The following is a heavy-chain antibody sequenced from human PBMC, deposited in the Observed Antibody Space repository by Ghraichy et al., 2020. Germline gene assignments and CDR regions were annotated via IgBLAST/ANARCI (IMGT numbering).Heavy chain of an antibody. CDR1: GFTFSSYS. J-gene: IGHJ6*02. Sequence: GSLRLSCAASGFTFSSYSMNWVRQAPGKGLEWVSSISSSSSYIYYADSVKGRFTISRDNAKNSLYLQMNSLRAEDTAVYYCARDYDFWSGYYIYYYYGMDVWGQGTTVTVSS. CDR2: ISSSSSYI. D-gene: IGHD3-3*01. V-gene: IGHV3-21*01. CDR3: ARDYDFWSGYYIYYYYGMDV.